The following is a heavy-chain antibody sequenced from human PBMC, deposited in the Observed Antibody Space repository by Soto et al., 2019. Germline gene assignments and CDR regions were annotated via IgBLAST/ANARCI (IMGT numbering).Heavy chain of an antibody. D-gene: IGHD2-21*01. Sequence: ASVKVSCKASGYTFIDYYIHWVRQAPGQGLEWMGWVNPNSGDTNYAQKFQGWVTMTRDTSITTAYMELSRLTSDDTAVYYCATHSPAFDYWGQGTLVTVSS. V-gene: IGHV1-2*04. CDR3: ATHSPAFDY. CDR1: GYTFIDYY. J-gene: IGHJ4*02. CDR2: VNPNSGDT.